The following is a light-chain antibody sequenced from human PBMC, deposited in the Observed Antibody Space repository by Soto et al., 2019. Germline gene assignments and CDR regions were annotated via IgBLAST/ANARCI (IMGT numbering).Light chain of an antibody. V-gene: IGLV2-14*03. J-gene: IGLJ1*01. Sequence: QSVLTQPASVSGSPGQSIAISCTGTSSDVGAYDYVSWYQQHPDRAPRLLIYEVSNRPSGVSNRFSGSTSVNTATLTISGIQAEDEADYYCDSHTTTNTRVFGTGTKVTVL. CDR1: SSDVGAYDY. CDR3: DSHTTTNTRV. CDR2: EVS.